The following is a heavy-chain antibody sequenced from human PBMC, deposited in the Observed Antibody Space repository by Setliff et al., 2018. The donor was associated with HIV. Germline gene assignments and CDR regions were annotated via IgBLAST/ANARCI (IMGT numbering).Heavy chain of an antibody. CDR3: ARASWFSSSSGDYYYMDV. D-gene: IGHD6-6*01. CDR1: NGSFSDYN. J-gene: IGHJ6*03. CDR2: IYHSGST. Sequence: PSETLSLTCAVYNGSFSDYNWSWVRQSPGKGLEWIGEIYHSGSTYYNPSLKSRLIISLDASREQFSLRLTSVTAADTAVYSCARASWFSSSSGDYYYMDVWGKGATVTVSS. V-gene: IGHV4-34*01.